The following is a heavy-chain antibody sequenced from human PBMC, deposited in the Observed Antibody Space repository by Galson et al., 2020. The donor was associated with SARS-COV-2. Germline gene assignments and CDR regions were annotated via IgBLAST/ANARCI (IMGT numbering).Heavy chain of an antibody. D-gene: IGHD2-2*01. V-gene: IGHV3-30*18. J-gene: IGHJ3*02. CDR3: AKDQRDIVVVPTVDGAFDI. CDR1: GFTFSSYG. Sequence: TGGSLRLSCAASGFTFSSYGMHWVRQAPGKGLEWVALISYDGSHAKYADSVKGRFTISRDNSKNTLYLQMNSLGPEDTGVFYCAKDQRDIVVVPTVDGAFDIWGQGTMVTVSS. CDR2: ISYDGSHA.